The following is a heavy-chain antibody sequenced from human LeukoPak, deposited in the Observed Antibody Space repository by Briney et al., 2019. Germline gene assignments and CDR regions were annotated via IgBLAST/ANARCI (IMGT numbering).Heavy chain of an antibody. J-gene: IGHJ4*02. D-gene: IGHD1-1*01. CDR2: INYLGHFT. V-gene: IGHV3-23*01. CDR3: AKDPNWEGGY. Sequence: GGSLRLSCAASGFSFGDSDMNWFRQAPGGGPQWVANINYLGHFTSYADSVKGRFTIARDNSKNMLFLQMDGLRVEDTALYYCAKDPNWEGGYWGQGILVTVSS. CDR1: GFSFGDSD.